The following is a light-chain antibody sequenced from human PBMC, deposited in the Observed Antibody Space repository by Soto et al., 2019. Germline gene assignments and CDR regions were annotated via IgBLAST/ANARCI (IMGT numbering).Light chain of an antibody. J-gene: IGKJ4*01. Sequence: AIQMTQSPSSLSASIGDRVTITCRASQAIRNDLGWFQQKPGKAPKLLISAASSLHSGVPSRFSGSGSGTDFTLTISSLQPEDSATYYCLQDYNYPLTFGGGTQVEIK. CDR2: AAS. CDR3: LQDYNYPLT. CDR1: QAIRND. V-gene: IGKV1-6*01.